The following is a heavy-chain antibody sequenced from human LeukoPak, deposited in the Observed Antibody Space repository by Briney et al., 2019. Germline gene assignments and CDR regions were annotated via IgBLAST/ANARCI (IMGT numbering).Heavy chain of an antibody. CDR1: GFTFNTYA. V-gene: IGHV3-23*01. D-gene: IGHD2-15*01. J-gene: IGHJ4*02. CDR2: ISFSGGST. Sequence: GAPLRLSCAASGFTFNTYAMTWVRQAPGKGLEWVSVISFSGGSTYYADSVKGRFTISRDNSKNTLYLQMNSLRADDTAVYYCAKPNLPYCSGGSCYGFDYWGQGTLVTVSS. CDR3: AKPNLPYCSGGSCYGFDY.